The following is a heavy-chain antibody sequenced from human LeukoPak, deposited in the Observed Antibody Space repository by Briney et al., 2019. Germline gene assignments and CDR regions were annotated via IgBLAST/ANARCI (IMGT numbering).Heavy chain of an antibody. J-gene: IGHJ6*02. CDR1: NGSISSYF. CDR2: IYYSGST. V-gene: IGHV4-59*08. CDR3: ARYPPYYYYGMDV. Sequence: SETLSLTCIVSNGSISSYFWSWIRQPPGKGLEWIGYIYYSGSTNYNPSLKSRVTISIDTSKNQFSLKLSSVTAADTAVYYCARYPPYYYYGMDVWGQGTTVTVSS.